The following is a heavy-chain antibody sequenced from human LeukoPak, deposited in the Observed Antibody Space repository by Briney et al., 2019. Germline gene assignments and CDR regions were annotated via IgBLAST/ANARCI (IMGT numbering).Heavy chain of an antibody. CDR3: AKNYYDYTGPYSWVFDY. D-gene: IGHD3-22*01. Sequence: PGPSLRPSCPASAFTFTKLGKRRVRQAEGEGLHWSLGTRASGVTTYYADSVKGRFTSSRDNSKNTLYLQMSSLRAEDTAIYYCAKNYYDYTGPYSWVFDYWGQGTLVTDSS. CDR2: TRASGVTT. J-gene: IGHJ4*02. CDR1: AFTFTKLG. V-gene: IGHV3-23*01.